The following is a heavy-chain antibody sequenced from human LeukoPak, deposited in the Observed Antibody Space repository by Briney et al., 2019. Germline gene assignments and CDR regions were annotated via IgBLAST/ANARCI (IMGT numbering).Heavy chain of an antibody. CDR3: ARDGGMLRGHIDS. Sequence: PSETLSLTCTVSGGSVISDSYYWSWIRQPPGKGLEWIGYIYHSGSTNYIPSLKGRVTISVDTSKNQFFLKLSSVTAADTAVYYCARDGGMLRGHIDSWGQGTLVTVSS. CDR1: GGSVISDSYY. D-gene: IGHD3-10*01. V-gene: IGHV4-61*01. CDR2: IYHSGST. J-gene: IGHJ4*02.